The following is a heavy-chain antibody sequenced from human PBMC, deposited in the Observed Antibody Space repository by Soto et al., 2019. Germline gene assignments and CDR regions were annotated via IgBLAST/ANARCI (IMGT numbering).Heavy chain of an antibody. V-gene: IGHV1-3*05. CDR1: GYTFTSYA. J-gene: IGHJ4*02. Sequence: QVKLVQSGAEEKKPGASVKVSCKASGYTFTSYAMHWVRQAPGQRLEWMGWINAGKGNTKYSQKFQGRVTITRDTAASTAYMEVSSLRSEDTAVYDCARSIVVVTALDYWGQGTLVTVSS. CDR3: ARSIVVVTALDY. D-gene: IGHD2-21*02. CDR2: INAGKGNT.